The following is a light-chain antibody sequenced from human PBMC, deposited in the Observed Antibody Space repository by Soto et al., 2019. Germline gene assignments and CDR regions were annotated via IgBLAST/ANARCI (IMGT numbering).Light chain of an antibody. CDR1: QSIGSY. CDR3: QQYNTYWT. CDR2: DAS. V-gene: IGKV1-5*01. J-gene: IGKJ1*01. Sequence: DIQMTQYPSSLSASVGDTVTIDCRASQSIGSYLNWYQQKPGKAPNLLIYDASSLESGVPSRFSGSGSGTEFTLTIISLQPDDFATYYCQQYNTYWTFGQGTKVDI.